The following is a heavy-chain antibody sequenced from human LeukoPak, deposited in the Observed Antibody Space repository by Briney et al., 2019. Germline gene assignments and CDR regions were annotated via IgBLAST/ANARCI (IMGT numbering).Heavy chain of an antibody. Sequence: ASVKVSCKASGYTFTGYYMHWVRQAPGQGLEWMGWINPNSGGTNYAQKFQGRVTMTRDTSISTAYMELSRLRSDDTAVYYRARQAPPYDSSGYFDYWGQGTLVTVSS. V-gene: IGHV1-2*02. CDR2: INPNSGGT. CDR3: ARQAPPYDSSGYFDY. J-gene: IGHJ4*02. CDR1: GYTFTGYY. D-gene: IGHD3-22*01.